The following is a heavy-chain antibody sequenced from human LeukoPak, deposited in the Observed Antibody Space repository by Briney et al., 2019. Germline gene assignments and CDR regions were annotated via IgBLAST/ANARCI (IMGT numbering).Heavy chain of an antibody. J-gene: IGHJ6*02. Sequence: PGGSLRLSCAASGFTFSSYWMSWVRQAPGKGLEWVANIKQDGSEKYYVDSVKGRFTISRDNAENSLYLQMNSLRAEDTAVYYCAKADRYSYGYYYYYGMDVWGQGTTVTVSS. V-gene: IGHV3-7*01. CDR1: GFTFSSYW. CDR3: AKADRYSYGYYYYYGMDV. CDR2: IKQDGSEK. D-gene: IGHD5-18*01.